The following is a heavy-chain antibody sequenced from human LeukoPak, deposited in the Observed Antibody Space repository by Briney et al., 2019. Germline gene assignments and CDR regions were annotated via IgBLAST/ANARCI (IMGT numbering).Heavy chain of an antibody. J-gene: IGHJ4*02. V-gene: IGHV3-74*01. D-gene: IGHD5-18*01. CDR1: GFTFSTYW. CDR3: ARDRPGNTAIDY. Sequence: PGGSLRLSCAASGFTFSTYWMHWVRQAPGKGLVWVSRIHSDGRSTSYADSVNGRFTISRDNAKNTLYLQMNSLIAEDTAVYYCARDRPGNTAIDYWGQGTLVTVSS. CDR2: IHSDGRST.